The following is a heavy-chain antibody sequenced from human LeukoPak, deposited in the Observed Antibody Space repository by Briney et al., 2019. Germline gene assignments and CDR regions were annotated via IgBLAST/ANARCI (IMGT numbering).Heavy chain of an antibody. CDR3: VLGGLYVVVTVEKYYYGMDV. CDR2: ISSSGNTK. CDR1: EFTFSNYE. V-gene: IGHV3-48*03. D-gene: IGHD2-21*02. Sequence: GGPLRLSCAASEFTFSNYEMKWLRQAPGKGLEWVAYISSSGNTKYYADSVRGRFTISRDNAKNSLYLQMNSLRAEDTAVYYCVLGGLYVVVTVEKYYYGMDVWGKGTTVTVSS. J-gene: IGHJ6*04.